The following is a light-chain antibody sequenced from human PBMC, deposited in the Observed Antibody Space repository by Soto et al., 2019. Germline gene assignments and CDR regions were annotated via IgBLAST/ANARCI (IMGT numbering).Light chain of an antibody. Sequence: EIVLTQSPGTLSLSPGERATLSCRASQSLSSSYLAWYQQKPGQAPRLLIYGASSRATGIPPRFSGSGSGTDFTLAISGLEPEDLAVYYCQQRYNWPWTFGQGTKVDI. CDR3: QQRYNWPWT. J-gene: IGKJ1*01. CDR2: GAS. V-gene: IGKV3D-20*02. CDR1: QSLSSSY.